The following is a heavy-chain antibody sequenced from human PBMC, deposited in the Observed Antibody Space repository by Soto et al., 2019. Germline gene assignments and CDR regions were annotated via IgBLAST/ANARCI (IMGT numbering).Heavy chain of an antibody. V-gene: IGHV3-33*01. J-gene: IGHJ4*02. CDR1: GFTFSSYG. CDR2: IWYDGSNK. Sequence: GGSLRLSCAASGFTFSSYGMHWVRQAPGKGLEWVAVIWYDGSNKYYADSVKGRFTISRDNSKNTLYLQMNSLRAEDTAVYYCARVIVFGEYNHFDYWGQGTLVTVSS. D-gene: IGHD3-10*02. CDR3: ARVIVFGEYNHFDY.